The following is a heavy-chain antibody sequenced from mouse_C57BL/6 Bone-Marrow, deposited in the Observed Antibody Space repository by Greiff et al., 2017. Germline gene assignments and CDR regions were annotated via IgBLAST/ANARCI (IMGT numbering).Heavy chain of an antibody. CDR1: GFTFTSYG. Sequence: DVKLVESGGDLVKPGGSLKLSCAASGFTFTSYGFSWVRQTPVTRLEWVATISSGGSYTYYPDSVHGRFTISRDNTKNTLYLQMSSLEAEDTAMYYCARRPNWDFMDYWGQGTSVTVSS. CDR3: ARRPNWDFMDY. V-gene: IGHV5-6*02. J-gene: IGHJ4*01. CDR2: ISSGGSYT. D-gene: IGHD4-1*02.